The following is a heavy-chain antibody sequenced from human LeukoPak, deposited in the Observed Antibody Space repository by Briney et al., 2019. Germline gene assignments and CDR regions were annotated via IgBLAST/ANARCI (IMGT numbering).Heavy chain of an antibody. CDR2: IYSGGSA. CDR1: GFTVSSNY. Sequence: GGSLRLSCAASGFTVSSNYMSWVRQAPGKGLEWVSVIYSGGSAYYAGSVKGRFTISRDNSKSTLYLQMNNLRAEDTAVYYCARDDRAAAGTDYWGQGTLVTVSS. V-gene: IGHV3-53*01. CDR3: ARDDRAAAGTDY. D-gene: IGHD6-13*01. J-gene: IGHJ4*02.